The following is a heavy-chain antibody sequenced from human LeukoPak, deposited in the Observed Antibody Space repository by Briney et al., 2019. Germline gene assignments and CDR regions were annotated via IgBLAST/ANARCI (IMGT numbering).Heavy chain of an antibody. CDR2: IYHSGST. D-gene: IGHD4-17*01. CDR1: GGSISSGGYS. V-gene: IGHV4-30-2*01. CDR3: ARDQYGDYSNAFDI. J-gene: IGHJ3*02. Sequence: SETLSLTCAVSGGSISSGGYSWSWIRQPPGKGLEWIGYIYHSGSTYYNPSLKSRVTISVDRSKNQFSLKLSSVTAADTAVYYCARDQYGDYSNAFDIWGQGTMVTVSS.